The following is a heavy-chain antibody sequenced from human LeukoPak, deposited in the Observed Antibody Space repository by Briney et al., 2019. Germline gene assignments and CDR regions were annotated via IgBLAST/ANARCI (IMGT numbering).Heavy chain of an antibody. Sequence: GSLRLSCAASGFTFSSYAMSWVRQAPGKGLEWVSAISGSGGSTYYADSVKGRFTISRDNSKNTLYLQMNSLRAEDTAVYYCAKFNGGSYFVPYYFDYWGQGTLVTVSS. CDR2: ISGSGGST. CDR1: GFTFSSYA. V-gene: IGHV3-23*01. J-gene: IGHJ4*02. CDR3: AKFNGGSYFVPYYFDY. D-gene: IGHD1-26*01.